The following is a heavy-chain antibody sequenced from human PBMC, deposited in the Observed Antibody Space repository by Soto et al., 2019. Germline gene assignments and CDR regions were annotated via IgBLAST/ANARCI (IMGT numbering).Heavy chain of an antibody. Sequence: GGSLRLSCAASGFTFDDYAMHWVRQAPGKGLEWVSGISWNSGSIGYADSVKGRFTISRDNAKNSLYLQMNSLRAEDTALYYCAKDLSMSWQLARERAFDIWGQGTMVTVSS. V-gene: IGHV3-9*01. CDR2: ISWNSGSI. D-gene: IGHD6-13*01. CDR1: GFTFDDYA. J-gene: IGHJ3*02. CDR3: AKDLSMSWQLARERAFDI.